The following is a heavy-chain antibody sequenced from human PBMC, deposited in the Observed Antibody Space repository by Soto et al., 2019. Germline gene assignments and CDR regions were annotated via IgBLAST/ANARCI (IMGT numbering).Heavy chain of an antibody. J-gene: IGHJ3*02. CDR3: ARYYDLWSGYYAFDI. V-gene: IGHV3-66*01. Sequence: EVQLVESGGGLVQPGGSLRLSCSASGFSVSSNYMSWVRQAPGKGLQWVSLVYSGGSTNYADSVKDRFIISRDNSKNTLYLQMNSLRAEDTAVYYCARYYDLWSGYYAFDIWGQGTVVTVSS. CDR1: GFSVSSNY. CDR2: VYSGGST. D-gene: IGHD3-3*01.